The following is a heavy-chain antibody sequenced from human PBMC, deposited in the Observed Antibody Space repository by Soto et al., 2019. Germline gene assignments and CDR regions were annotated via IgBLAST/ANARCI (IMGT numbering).Heavy chain of an antibody. J-gene: IGHJ6*02. CDR2: IYYSGST. CDR3: ASLKLERRRDYYYYYGMDV. V-gene: IGHV4-39*01. Sequence: QLQLQESGPGLVKPSETLSLTCTVSGGSISSSSYYWGWIRQPPGKGLEWIGSIYYSGSTYYNPSLKSRVTISVDTSKNQFSLKLSSVTAADTAVYYCASLKLERRRDYYYYYGMDVWGQGTTVTVSS. D-gene: IGHD1-1*01. CDR1: GGSISSSSYY.